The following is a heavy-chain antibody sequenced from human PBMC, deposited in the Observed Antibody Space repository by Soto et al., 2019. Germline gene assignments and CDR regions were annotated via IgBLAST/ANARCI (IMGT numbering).Heavy chain of an antibody. V-gene: IGHV3-30*18. D-gene: IGHD2-15*01. CDR1: GFTFSSYG. CDR2: ISYDGSNK. Sequence: QVQLVESGGGVVQPGRSLRLSCAASGFTFSSYGMHWVRKAPGKGLERVAVISYDGSNKYYADSVKGRFTISRDNSKNTLYLQMNSLRAEDTAVYYCAKGGVGYCSGGSCYSDYWGQGTLVNVSS. J-gene: IGHJ4*02. CDR3: AKGGVGYCSGGSCYSDY.